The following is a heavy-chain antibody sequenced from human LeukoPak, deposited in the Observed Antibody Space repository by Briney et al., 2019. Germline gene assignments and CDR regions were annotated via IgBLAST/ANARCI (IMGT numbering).Heavy chain of an antibody. V-gene: IGHV4-39*01. Sequence: PSEILSLTCTASGGSLTSSSYYWGWIRQSPGKGLEWIGSIYFNGRPYYNPPLKSRVTISADTSKNQFSLKLTSVTAADTAVYYCARHWKYCSVGSCSDNWFDSWGQGTLVTVSS. CDR2: IYFNGRP. D-gene: IGHD2-15*01. CDR1: GGSLTSSSYY. J-gene: IGHJ5*01. CDR3: ARHWKYCSVGSCSDNWFDS.